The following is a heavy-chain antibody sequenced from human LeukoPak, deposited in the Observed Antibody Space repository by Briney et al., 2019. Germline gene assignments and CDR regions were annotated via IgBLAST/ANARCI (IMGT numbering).Heavy chain of an antibody. CDR2: TRYTGNT. D-gene: IGHD2-2*01. J-gene: IGHJ5*02. CDR3: ARGRSCSSTSCLYNWFDP. CDR1: GVSIKTYS. Sequence: SETLSLTCTVSGVSIKTYSWTWIRQSPGKGLEWIGYTRYTGNTKNNPSLESRVIISVDPSRNQFSLNLTSMNAADTAVYYCARGRSCSSTSCLYNWFDPWGQGTLVTVSS. V-gene: IGHV4-59*01.